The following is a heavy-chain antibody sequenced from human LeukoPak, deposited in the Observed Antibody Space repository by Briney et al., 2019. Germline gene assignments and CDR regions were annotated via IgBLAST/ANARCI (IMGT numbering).Heavy chain of an antibody. V-gene: IGHV1-3*01. D-gene: IGHD3-16*01. J-gene: IGHJ6*02. CDR1: GYTFTSYA. Sequence: ASVKVSCKASGYTFTSYAMHWVRQAPGQRLEWMGWINAGNGNTKYSQKFQGRVTITRDTSASTAYMELSSLRSEDTAVYSCARDRAPFWRSYYYYYYGMDVWGQGTTVTVSS. CDR2: INAGNGNT. CDR3: ARDRAPFWRSYYYYYYGMDV.